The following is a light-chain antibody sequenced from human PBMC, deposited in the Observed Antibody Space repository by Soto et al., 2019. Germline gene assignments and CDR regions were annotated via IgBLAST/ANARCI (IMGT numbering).Light chain of an antibody. CDR3: CSYAGYYAV. CDR1: SSDVGGYNY. CDR2: DVS. J-gene: IGLJ2*01. V-gene: IGLV2-11*01. Sequence: QSVLTQPHSVSGSPGQSVTISCTGTSSDVGGYNYVSWYQQYPGKAPKLMIYDVSDRPSGVPDRFSGSKSGNTASLTISGLQAEDEADYYCCSYAGYYAVFGGGTKLTVL.